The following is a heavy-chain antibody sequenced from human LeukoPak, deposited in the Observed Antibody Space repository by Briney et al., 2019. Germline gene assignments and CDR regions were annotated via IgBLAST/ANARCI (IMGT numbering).Heavy chain of an antibody. CDR3: ASRNDILTGYVFDF. CDR1: GGSVRSSIYY. CDR2: IYYSGST. J-gene: IGHJ4*02. V-gene: IGHV4-39*01. Sequence: SETLSLTCTVSGGSVRSSIYYWGWIRQPPGKGLEWIGSIYYSGSTTYNPSLKSRVTISVDTSKNQFSLKLTSVTAADTAVYYCASRNDILTGYVFDFWGQGTLVTVSS. D-gene: IGHD3-9*01.